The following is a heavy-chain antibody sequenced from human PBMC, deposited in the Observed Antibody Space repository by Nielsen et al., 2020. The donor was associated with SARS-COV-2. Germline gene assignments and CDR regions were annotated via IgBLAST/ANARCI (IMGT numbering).Heavy chain of an antibody. Sequence: ASVKVSCKASGYTFTSYGISWVRQAPGQGLEWLGWISAYNGNTNYAQKLQGRVTMTTDTSTSTAYMELMSLRSADTAVYYCATWGTTYYYYGMDVWGQGTTVTVSS. CDR2: ISAYNGNT. V-gene: IGHV1-18*01. D-gene: IGHD1-1*01. J-gene: IGHJ6*02. CDR1: GYTFTSYG. CDR3: ATWGTTYYYYGMDV.